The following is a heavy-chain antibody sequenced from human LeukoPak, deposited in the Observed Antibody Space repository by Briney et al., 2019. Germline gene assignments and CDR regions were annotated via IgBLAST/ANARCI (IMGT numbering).Heavy chain of an antibody. J-gene: IGHJ4*02. CDR2: IYYSGST. Sequence: SETLSLTCTVSGGSISSYYWSWIRQPPGKGLEWIGYIYYSGSTNYNPSLKSRVTISVDTSKNQFSLKLSSVTAADTAVYYCARVGSAITMVRGVGFDYWGQGTLVTVSS. D-gene: IGHD3-10*01. V-gene: IGHV4-59*12. CDR3: ARVGSAITMVRGVGFDY. CDR1: GGSISSYY.